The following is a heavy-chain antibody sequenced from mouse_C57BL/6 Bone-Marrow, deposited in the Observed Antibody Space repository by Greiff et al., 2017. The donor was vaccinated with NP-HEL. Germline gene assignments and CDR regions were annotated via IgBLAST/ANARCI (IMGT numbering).Heavy chain of an antibody. Sequence: QVQLKQSGPELVKPGASVKISCKASGYAFSSSWMNWVKQRPGKGLEWIGRLYPGDGDTNYNGKFKGKATLTADKSSSTAYMQLSSLTSEDSAVYFCARSGGGFDYWGQGTTLTVSS. CDR1: GYAFSSSW. J-gene: IGHJ2*01. CDR3: ARSGGGFDY. CDR2: LYPGDGDT. V-gene: IGHV1-82*01. D-gene: IGHD4-1*01.